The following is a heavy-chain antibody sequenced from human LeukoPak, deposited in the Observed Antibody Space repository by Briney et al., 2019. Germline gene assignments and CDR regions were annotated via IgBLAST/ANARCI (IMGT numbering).Heavy chain of an antibody. CDR1: GGSISSYY. J-gene: IGHJ4*02. Sequence: SETLSLTCTVSGGSISSYYWSWIRQPPGKGLEWIGYIYYSGSTNYNPSLKSRVTISVDTSKNQFSLTLSSVTAADTAVYYCARGGDYGDYVSYWGQGTLVTVSS. V-gene: IGHV4-59*08. CDR2: IYYSGST. CDR3: ARGGDYGDYVSY. D-gene: IGHD4-17*01.